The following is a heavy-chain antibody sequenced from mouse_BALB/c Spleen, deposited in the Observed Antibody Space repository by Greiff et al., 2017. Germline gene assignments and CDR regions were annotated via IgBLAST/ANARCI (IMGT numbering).Heavy chain of an antibody. Sequence: EVQRVESGGGLVQPKGSLKLSCAASGFTFNTYAMNWVRQAPGKGLEWVARIRSKSNNYATYYADSVKDRFTISRDDSQSMLYLQMNNLKTEDTAMYYCVRHGSYFDVWGAGTTVTVSS. CDR2: IRSKSNNYAT. CDR3: VRHGSYFDV. CDR1: GFTFNTYA. V-gene: IGHV10-1*02. D-gene: IGHD1-1*02. J-gene: IGHJ1*01.